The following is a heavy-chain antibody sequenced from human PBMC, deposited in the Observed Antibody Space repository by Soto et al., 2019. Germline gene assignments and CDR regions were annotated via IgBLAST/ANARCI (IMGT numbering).Heavy chain of an antibody. Sequence: GGSLRLSCAASGFNFAGYAMSWVRQAPGKGLEWVSAISGSGGSTYYVDSVKGRFTISRDNSRNTLYLQMNSLRAEDTAVYYCAKDPEGVVTAPDYWGQRTLVTVSS. D-gene: IGHD2-21*02. CDR2: ISGSGGST. CDR3: AKDPEGVVTAPDY. J-gene: IGHJ4*02. CDR1: GFNFAGYA. V-gene: IGHV3-23*01.